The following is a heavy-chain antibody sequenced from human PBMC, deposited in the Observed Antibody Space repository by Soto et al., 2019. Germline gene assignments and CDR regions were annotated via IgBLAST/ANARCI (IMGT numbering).Heavy chain of an antibody. V-gene: IGHV3-48*01. J-gene: IGHJ3*02. CDR3: ARDKFRNYDFWSGSSPDAFDI. D-gene: IGHD3-3*01. CDR1: GFTFSSYS. CDR2: ISSSSSTI. Sequence: GGSLRLSCAASGFTFSSYSMNWVRQAPGKGLEWVSYISSSSSTIYYADSVKGRFTISRDNAKNSLYLQMNSLRAEDTAVYYCARDKFRNYDFWSGSSPDAFDIWGQGTMVTVSS.